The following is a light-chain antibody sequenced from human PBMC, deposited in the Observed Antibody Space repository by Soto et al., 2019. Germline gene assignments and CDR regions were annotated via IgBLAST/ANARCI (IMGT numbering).Light chain of an antibody. Sequence: QSALTQPPSASGSPGQSVTISCTGTSSDVGGYKYVSWYQQHPGKAPKLMIYEVTKRPSGVPDRFSGSKSGNTASLTVSGHQAEDEADYYCSSYAGSNNLKVFGTGTKVTVL. CDR2: EVT. J-gene: IGLJ1*01. V-gene: IGLV2-8*01. CDR1: SSDVGGYKY. CDR3: SSYAGSNNLKV.